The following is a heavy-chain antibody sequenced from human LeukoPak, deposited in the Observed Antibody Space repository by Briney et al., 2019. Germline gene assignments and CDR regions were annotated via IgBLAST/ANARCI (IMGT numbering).Heavy chain of an antibody. CDR3: ARGPTIDYDILTGYYYFDY. D-gene: IGHD3-9*01. V-gene: IGHV4-34*01. CDR2: INHSGTT. J-gene: IGHJ4*02. CDR1: RGSFSGYC. Sequence: SETLSLTCAVYRGSFSGYCWTWIRQSPGKGLEWIGEINHSGTTKYTPSLKSRVTISIDTSKKQFSLKLSSVTAADTAVYYCARGPTIDYDILTGYYYFDYWGQGTLVTVSS.